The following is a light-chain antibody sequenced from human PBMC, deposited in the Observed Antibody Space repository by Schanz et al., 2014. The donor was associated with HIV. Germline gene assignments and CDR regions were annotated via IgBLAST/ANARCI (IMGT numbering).Light chain of an antibody. Sequence: EIVLTQSPDTLSLSPGERATLSCRASQSVSSYLAWYQQKPGQAPRLLIYDASNRATGIPARFSGRGGGTDFTLTISWREKEEGTVYPFLLFSLSFGPGT. CDR2: DAS. CDR1: QSVSSY. J-gene: IGKJ3*01. CDR3: LLFSLS. V-gene: IGKV3-11*01.